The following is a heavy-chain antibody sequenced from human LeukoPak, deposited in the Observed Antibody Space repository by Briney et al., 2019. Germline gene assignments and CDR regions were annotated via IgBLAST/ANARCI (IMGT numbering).Heavy chain of an antibody. CDR3: ARDGGPWWELLQVNWFDH. D-gene: IGHD1-26*01. J-gene: IGHJ5*02. CDR2: ISSSGSTI. Sequence: KPGGSLRLSCAASGFTFSDYYMSWIRQAPGKGLEWVSYISSSGSTIYYADSVKGRFTISRDNAKNSLYLQMNSLRAEDTAVYYCARDGGPWWELLQVNWFDHWGQGTLVTVSS. V-gene: IGHV3-11*04. CDR1: GFTFSDYY.